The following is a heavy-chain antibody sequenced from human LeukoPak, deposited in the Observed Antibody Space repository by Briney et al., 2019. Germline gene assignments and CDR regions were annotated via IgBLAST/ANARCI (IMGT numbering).Heavy chain of an antibody. Sequence: GASVKVSCKASGYTFTSYGISWVRQAPGQGLEWMGWISAYNGNTNYAQKLQGRVTMTTDTSTSTADMELRSLRSDDTAVYYCARDAFGHRYPPFDPWGQGTLVTVSS. V-gene: IGHV1-18*01. CDR2: ISAYNGNT. CDR1: GYTFTSYG. CDR3: ARDAFGHRYPPFDP. D-gene: IGHD3-9*01. J-gene: IGHJ5*02.